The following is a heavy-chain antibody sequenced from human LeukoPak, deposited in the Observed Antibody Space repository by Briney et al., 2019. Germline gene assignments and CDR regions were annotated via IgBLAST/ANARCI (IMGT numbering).Heavy chain of an antibody. CDR1: GYTFTGYY. CDR3: ARDEVVAAPGDYMVV. D-gene: IGHD2-15*01. CDR2: INPNSGGK. J-gene: IGHJ6*03. V-gene: IGHV1-2*02. Sequence: GSLKVSCKASGYTFTGYYMHWVRQAPGQGLEWMGWINPNSGGKNYAQKFQGRVTKTRDTSISPAYMEVSGLTSDYTAVSQFARDEVVAAPGDYMVVWGKGTTVIVSS.